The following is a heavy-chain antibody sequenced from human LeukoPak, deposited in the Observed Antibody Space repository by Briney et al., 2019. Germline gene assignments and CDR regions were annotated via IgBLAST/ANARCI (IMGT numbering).Heavy chain of an antibody. J-gene: IGHJ5*02. D-gene: IGHD6-6*01. Sequence: GESLKISCKGSGYRFTNYWIGWVRQMPGKGLEYMGIIYPADSDSRYSPSFQGQVTISADKSISTAYLQWSSLKASDTAIYYCARRYSSSSTFDPWGQGTLVTVSS. CDR2: IYPADSDS. CDR1: GYRFTNYW. V-gene: IGHV5-51*01. CDR3: ARRYSSSSTFDP.